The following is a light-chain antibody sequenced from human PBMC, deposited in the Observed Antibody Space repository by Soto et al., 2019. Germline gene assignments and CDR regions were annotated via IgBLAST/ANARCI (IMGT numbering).Light chain of an antibody. CDR2: GAS. CDR3: HQYNNWPPT. Sequence: EIVMTQSPATLSVSPGERATLSCRASQSVTSNLAWYQQKPGQAPRLLIYGASTRAIGIPARFSGSGSGTEFSLTISSLQSEDFALYCCHQYNNWPPTFGQGTRVEIK. J-gene: IGKJ1*01. CDR1: QSVTSN. V-gene: IGKV3-15*01.